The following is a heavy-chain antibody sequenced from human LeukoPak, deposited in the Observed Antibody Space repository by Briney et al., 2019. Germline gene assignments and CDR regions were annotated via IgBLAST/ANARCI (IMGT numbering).Heavy chain of an antibody. D-gene: IGHD3-10*01. CDR1: GYTFTSHG. Sequence: DSVKVSCKASGYTFTSHGISWVRQAPGQGLEWRGWISAYNGNTNYAQKLQGRVTMTTDTSTSTAYMELRSLRSDDTDVYYCARKGPSITMVRGVTPMDWFDPWGQGTLVTVSS. CDR3: ARKGPSITMVRGVTPMDWFDP. J-gene: IGHJ5*02. CDR2: ISAYNGNT. V-gene: IGHV1-18*04.